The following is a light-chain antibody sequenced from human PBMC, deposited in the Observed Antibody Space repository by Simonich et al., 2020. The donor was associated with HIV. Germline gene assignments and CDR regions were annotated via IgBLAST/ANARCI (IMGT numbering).Light chain of an antibody. Sequence: EIVMTQSPVTLSVSPGERATLSCRVSQSVSSYLAWYQQKPGQAPRLLIYDASNRATGIPARFSGSGSGTDFTLTISSLEPEDFAVYYCQQRSNYPITFGQGTRLEIK. CDR1: QSVSSY. CDR3: QQRSNYPIT. V-gene: IGKV3-11*01. CDR2: DAS. J-gene: IGKJ5*01.